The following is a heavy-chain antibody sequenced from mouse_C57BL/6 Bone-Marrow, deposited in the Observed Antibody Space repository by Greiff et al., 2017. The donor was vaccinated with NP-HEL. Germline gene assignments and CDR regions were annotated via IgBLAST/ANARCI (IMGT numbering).Heavy chain of an antibody. CDR1: GFTFSSYA. CDR2: ISDGGSYT. D-gene: IGHD2-2*01. J-gene: IGHJ4*01. CDR3: ARPYYAYDGCAMDY. V-gene: IGHV5-4*03. Sequence: EVMLVESGGGLVKPGGSLKLSCAASGFTFSSYAMSWVRQTPEKRLEWVATISDGGSYTYYPDNVKGRFTISRDNAKNNLYLQMSHLKSEDTAMYYCARPYYAYDGCAMDYWGQGTSVTVSS.